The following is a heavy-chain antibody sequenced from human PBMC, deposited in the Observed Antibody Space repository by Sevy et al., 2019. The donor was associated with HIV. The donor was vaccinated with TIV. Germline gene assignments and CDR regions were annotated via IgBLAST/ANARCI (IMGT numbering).Heavy chain of an antibody. CDR3: ARDFMITFGGVIQRRYFDY. D-gene: IGHD3-16*02. J-gene: IGHJ4*02. CDR2: ISSSSSTI. Sequence: GGSLRLSCAASGFTFSSYSMNWVRQAPGKGLEWVSYISSSSSTIYYADSVKGRFTISRDNAKNSLYLQMNSLRDEDTAVYYCARDFMITFGGVIQRRYFDYWGQGTLVTVSS. V-gene: IGHV3-48*02. CDR1: GFTFSSYS.